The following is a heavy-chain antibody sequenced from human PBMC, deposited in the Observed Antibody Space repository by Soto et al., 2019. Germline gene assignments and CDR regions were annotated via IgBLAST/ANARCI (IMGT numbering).Heavy chain of an antibody. CDR3: AREKYDDPGYLQH. CDR1: GFTVSSNY. D-gene: IGHD3-3*01. J-gene: IGHJ1*01. V-gene: IGHV3-66*01. Sequence: GGSLRLSCAVSGFTVSSNYMSWVRQAPGKGLEWVSVIYDAGNTDFADSVKGGFTISRDNSKNPLYLQMKNLRAEDTAVYYCAREKYDDPGYLQHWGQGTLVTVSS. CDR2: IYDAGNT.